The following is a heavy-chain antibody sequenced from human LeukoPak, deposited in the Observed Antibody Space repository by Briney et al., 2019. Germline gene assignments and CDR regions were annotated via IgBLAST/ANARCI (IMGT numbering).Heavy chain of an antibody. CDR3: AKDISDIVRMVYAM. Sequence: PGGSLRLSCEASGFTFDDYAMHWVRQAPGKRLEWVSGNSWNIGGIGYADSVKGRFTISRDNAKNSLYLQMNSLRAEDTALYYCAKDISDIVRMVYAMGGEGTLVTVSS. D-gene: IGHD2-8*01. J-gene: IGHJ4*02. CDR2: NSWNIGGI. V-gene: IGHV3-9*01. CDR1: GFTFDDYA.